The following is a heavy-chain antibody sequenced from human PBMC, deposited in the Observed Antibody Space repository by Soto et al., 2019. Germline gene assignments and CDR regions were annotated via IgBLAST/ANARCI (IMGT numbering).Heavy chain of an antibody. D-gene: IGHD3-10*01. CDR2: ISAYNGNT. Sequence: QVQLVQSGAEVKKPGASVKVSCKASGYTFTSYGISWVRQAPGQGLEWMGWISAYNGNTNYAKKLQGRVTMTTDTSTSTAYMELRSLRSDDTAVYYCARDPARMVRGVIIENWFDPWGQGTLVTVSS. CDR1: GYTFTSYG. J-gene: IGHJ5*02. V-gene: IGHV1-18*01. CDR3: ARDPARMVRGVIIENWFDP.